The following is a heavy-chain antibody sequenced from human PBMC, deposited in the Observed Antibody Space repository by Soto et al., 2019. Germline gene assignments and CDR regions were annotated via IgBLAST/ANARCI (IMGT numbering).Heavy chain of an antibody. V-gene: IGHV3-21*01. CDR1: GFTFSRYS. Sequence: GGSLRLSCAASGFTFSRYSMNWVRQAPGKGLEWVSSISGSSSYIYYADSVKGRFTISRDNAKNSLYLQMNSLRAEDTAVYYCARDLGYYDSSGRRSAFDIWGQGTMVTVSS. CDR2: ISGSSSYI. J-gene: IGHJ3*02. D-gene: IGHD3-22*01. CDR3: ARDLGYYDSSGRRSAFDI.